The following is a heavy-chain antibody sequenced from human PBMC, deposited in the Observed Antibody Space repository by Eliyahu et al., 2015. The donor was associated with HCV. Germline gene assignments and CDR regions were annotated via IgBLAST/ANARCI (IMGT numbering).Heavy chain of an antibody. CDR2: IFSNDEK. V-gene: IGHV2-26*01. CDR3: ARISWEGYDFWSGYLYKYFDY. Sequence: QVTLKESGPVLVKPTETLTLTCTVSGFSLSNARMGVSWIRQPPGKALEWLAHIFSNDEKSYSTSLKSRLTISKDTSKSQVVLTMTNMDPVDTATYYCARISWEGYDFWSGYLYKYFDYWGQGTLVTVSS. CDR1: GFSLSNARMG. D-gene: IGHD3-3*01. J-gene: IGHJ4*02.